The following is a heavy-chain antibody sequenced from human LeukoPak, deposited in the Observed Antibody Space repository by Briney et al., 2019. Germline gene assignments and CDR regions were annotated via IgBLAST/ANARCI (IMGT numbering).Heavy chain of an antibody. CDR2: IKSKADGGTT. D-gene: IGHD2-8*01. Sequence: GGSLRLSCAASGFTFTNAWMSWVRQAPGKGLEWVGRIKSKADGGTTDFAAPVKGRIAISRDDSKNTLYLQMNSLKTEDAAVYYCTIPNGHWFDPWGQGTLVTVSS. CDR1: GFTFTNAW. V-gene: IGHV3-15*01. J-gene: IGHJ5*02. CDR3: TIPNGHWFDP.